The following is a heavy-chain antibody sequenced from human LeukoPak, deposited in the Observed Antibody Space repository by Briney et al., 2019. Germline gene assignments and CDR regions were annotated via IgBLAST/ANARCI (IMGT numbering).Heavy chain of an antibody. CDR1: GGSISSGDYY. J-gene: IGHJ3*02. V-gene: IGHV3-23*01. D-gene: IGHD2-8*01. CDR2: ISGSGDST. CDR3: AKAAGYCSSTTCPRSAFDI. Sequence: LSLTCTVSGGSISSGDYYWSWVRQAPGKGLEWVSAISGSGDSTYDADSVRGRFTISRDNSKNTLSLQMSSLRADDTAVYYCAKAAGYCSSTTCPRSAFDIWGQGTMVTVSS.